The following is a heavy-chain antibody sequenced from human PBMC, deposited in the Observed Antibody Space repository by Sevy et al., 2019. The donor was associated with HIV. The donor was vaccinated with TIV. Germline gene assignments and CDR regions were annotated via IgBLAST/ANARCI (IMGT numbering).Heavy chain of an antibody. D-gene: IGHD1-26*01. J-gene: IGHJ4*02. V-gene: IGHV3-21*03. Sequence: GESLKISCAASGFTFIRYNMNWVLQAPGKGLEWVLSVSGSSNYIYYAESLKGRFIISRDNAKDTLYLQMNSLRDDDTAVYYCARGPPDGSYDYFDYWGQGTLVTVSS. CDR3: ARGPPDGSYDYFDY. CDR1: GFTFIRYN. CDR2: VSGSSNYI.